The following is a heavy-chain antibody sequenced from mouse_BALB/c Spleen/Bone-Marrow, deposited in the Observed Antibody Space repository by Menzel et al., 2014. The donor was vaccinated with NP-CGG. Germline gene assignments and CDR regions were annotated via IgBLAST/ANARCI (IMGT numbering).Heavy chain of an antibody. V-gene: IGHV1S81*02. J-gene: IGHJ1*01. CDR1: GYTFTSYY. Sequence: VKLMESGAELVKPGASVKLSCKASGYTFTSYYMYWVKQRPGQGLEWIGEINPSNGGTNFNEKFKSKATLTVDKSSNTAYVQLSSLTSGDSAVYHCTRSNYGYWFFDVWGAGTTVTVSS. D-gene: IGHD1-1*01. CDR2: INPSNGGT. CDR3: TRSNYGYWFFDV.